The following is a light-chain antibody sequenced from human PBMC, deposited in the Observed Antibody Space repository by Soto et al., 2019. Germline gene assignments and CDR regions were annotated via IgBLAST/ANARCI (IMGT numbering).Light chain of an antibody. CDR2: EVS. CDR1: SSDVGGYNY. Sequence: QSALTQPPSASGSPGQSVTISCTGTSSDVGGYNYVSWYQQHPGKAPTLMIYEVSKRPSGVPDRLSGSKSGNTAALTVSGHHAEGEADYYCSSYAGSNKRVFGGGTKLTV. V-gene: IGLV2-8*01. CDR3: SSYAGSNKRV. J-gene: IGLJ2*01.